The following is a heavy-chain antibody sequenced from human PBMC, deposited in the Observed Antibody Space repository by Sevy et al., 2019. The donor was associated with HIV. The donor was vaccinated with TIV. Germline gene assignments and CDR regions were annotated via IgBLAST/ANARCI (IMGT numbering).Heavy chain of an antibody. CDR2: VYPGDSDT. D-gene: IGHD4-17*01. J-gene: IGHJ4*02. CDR3: ATTLTTYPYFFQF. CDR1: GYIFAHYW. Sequence: GESLKISCTASGYIFAHYWICWVRHMPGKGLEWVGMVYPGDSDTRYSPSFEGHVAISADKSTNTAYLQTSVLKASVTDIYYCATTLTTYPYFFQFWGQGTPVTVSS. V-gene: IGHV5-51*01.